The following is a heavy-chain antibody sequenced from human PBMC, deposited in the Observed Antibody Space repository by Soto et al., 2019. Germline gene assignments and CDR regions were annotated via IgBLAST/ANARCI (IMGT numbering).Heavy chain of an antibody. D-gene: IGHD6-13*01. V-gene: IGHV3-43*01. CDR3: AKDASPLRGAAAPEYFQH. CDR2: ISWDGGST. J-gene: IGHJ1*01. CDR1: GFTFDDYT. Sequence: GGSLRLSCAASGFTFDDYTMHWVRQAPGKGLEWVSLISWDGGSTYYADSVKGRFTISRDNSKNSLYLQMNSLRTEDTALYYCAKDASPLRGAAAPEYFQHWGQCTLVTVSS.